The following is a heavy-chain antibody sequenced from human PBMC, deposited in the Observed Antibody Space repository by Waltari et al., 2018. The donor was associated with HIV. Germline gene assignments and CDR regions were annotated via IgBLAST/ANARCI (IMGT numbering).Heavy chain of an antibody. V-gene: IGHV1-69*01. CDR3: ARDHRGNKLLYGMDV. CDR1: GGTFSSYA. Sequence: QVQLVQSGAEVKKPGSSVRVSCKVSGGTFSSYAINWVRQAPRQGLEWMGGIIPAFGTANYAVRFQGRVTITADEYTSTAYMDLSSLRSEDTAVYFCARDHRGNKLLYGMDVWGQGTTVTV. J-gene: IGHJ6*02. CDR2: IIPAFGTA.